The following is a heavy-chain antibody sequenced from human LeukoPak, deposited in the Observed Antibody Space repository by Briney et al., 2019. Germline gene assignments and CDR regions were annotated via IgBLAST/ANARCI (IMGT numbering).Heavy chain of an antibody. CDR3: ARAGRERWLQFFLDDY. V-gene: IGHV1-46*01. CDR2: INPSGGST. D-gene: IGHD5-24*01. J-gene: IGHJ4*02. Sequence: ASVKVSCKASGYTFTSYYMHWVRQAPGQGLEWMGIINPSGGSTSYAQKFQGRVTMTRDTSTSTVYMELCSLRSEDTAVYYCARAGRERWLQFFLDDYWGQGTLVTVSS. CDR1: GYTFTSYY.